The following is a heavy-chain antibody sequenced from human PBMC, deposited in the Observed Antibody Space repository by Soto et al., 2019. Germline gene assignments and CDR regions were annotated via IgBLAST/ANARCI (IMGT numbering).Heavy chain of an antibody. CDR1: GGSLRGDC. V-gene: IGHV4-34*01. Sequence: PSETLSLTGAVDGGSLRGDCWSWLRQPPGKGLEWIEEINHSGSTNYNPSLKSRVTISVDTSKNQFSLKLSSVTAADTAVYYCARGRGASDYGDYELDYWGQGTLVTVS. CDR2: INHSGST. D-gene: IGHD4-17*01. J-gene: IGHJ4*02. CDR3: ARGRGASDYGDYELDY.